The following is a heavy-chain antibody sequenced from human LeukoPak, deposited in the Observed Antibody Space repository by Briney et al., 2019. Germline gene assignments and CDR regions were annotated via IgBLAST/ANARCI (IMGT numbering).Heavy chain of an antibody. D-gene: IGHD3-3*01. CDR3: ARDQFPLRFLEWLLFPFDP. CDR1: VYTFTSYG. Sequence: ASVKVSCKASVYTFTSYGISWVRQAPGQGREWMGWISAYNGNTNYAQKLQGRVTMTTDTSTNTAYMDLRSLRSDDTAVYYCARDQFPLRFLEWLLFPFDPWGQGTLVTVSS. V-gene: IGHV1-18*01. J-gene: IGHJ5*02. CDR2: ISAYNGNT.